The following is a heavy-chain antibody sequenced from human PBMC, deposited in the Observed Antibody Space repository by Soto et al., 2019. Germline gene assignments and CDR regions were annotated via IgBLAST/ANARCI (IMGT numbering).Heavy chain of an antibody. V-gene: IGHV1-69*06. D-gene: IGHD3-22*01. Sequence: SVKVSCKASGGTFSSYAISWVRQAPGQGLEWMGGIIPIFGTANYAQKFQGRVTITADKSTSTAYMELSSLRSEDTAVYYCASSEGPNYYDSSGYLFDYWGQGTLVTVSS. CDR3: ASSEGPNYYDSSGYLFDY. J-gene: IGHJ4*02. CDR1: GGTFSSYA. CDR2: IIPIFGTA.